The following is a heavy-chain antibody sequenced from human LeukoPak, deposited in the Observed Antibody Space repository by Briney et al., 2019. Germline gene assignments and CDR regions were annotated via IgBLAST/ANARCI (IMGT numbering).Heavy chain of an antibody. J-gene: IGHJ3*02. D-gene: IGHD5-24*01. Sequence: RASVKVSCKASGGTFSSYAISWVRQAPGQGLEWMGGIIPIFGTANYAQKFQGRVTITTDESTSTAYMELSSLRSEDTAVYYCARGARDGYIPDAFDIWGQGTMVTVSS. CDR3: ARGARDGYIPDAFDI. CDR1: GGTFSSYA. CDR2: IIPIFGTA. V-gene: IGHV1-69*05.